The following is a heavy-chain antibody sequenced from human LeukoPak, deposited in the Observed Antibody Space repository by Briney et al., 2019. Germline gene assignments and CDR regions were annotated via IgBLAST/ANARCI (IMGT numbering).Heavy chain of an antibody. Sequence: PGGSLRLSCAASGFTFSSYAMHWVRQAPGKGLEWVAVISYDGSNKYYADSVKGRFTISRDNSKNTLYLQMNSLRAEDTAVYYCARDSTTVTTSRVFDYWGQGTLVTVSS. CDR3: ARDSTTVTTSRVFDY. D-gene: IGHD4-17*01. V-gene: IGHV3-30-3*01. CDR2: ISYDGSNK. J-gene: IGHJ4*02. CDR1: GFTFSSYA.